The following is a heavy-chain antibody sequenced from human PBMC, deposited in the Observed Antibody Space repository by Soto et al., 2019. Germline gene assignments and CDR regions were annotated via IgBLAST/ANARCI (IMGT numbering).Heavy chain of an antibody. CDR1: WFKFINYS. J-gene: IGHJ6*02. Sequence: RPIRHSSVASWFKFINYSMHRVRKTPGKGLEWVSYISSTSSTIYYADSVKGRFTISRDNAKNSLYLQMNSPRAEDTAVYYCARDQADIVVGTTLYYYYGMDVWGQGTTVTVSS. D-gene: IGHD2-15*01. CDR3: ARDQADIVVGTTLYYYYGMDV. V-gene: IGHV3-48*01. CDR2: ISSTSSTI.